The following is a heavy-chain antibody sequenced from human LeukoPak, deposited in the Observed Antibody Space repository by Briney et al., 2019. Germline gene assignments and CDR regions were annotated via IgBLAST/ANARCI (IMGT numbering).Heavy chain of an antibody. Sequence: PGGSLRLSCEGPRFSFANYAMSWVRQTPGKGLDWISAINAGGGITYYADSVKGRFTISRDNSKNTLYLQMDSLRVEDSAVYYCARDVTARPRWFDPWGQGTLVSVSS. V-gene: IGHV3-23*01. D-gene: IGHD6-6*01. CDR3: ARDVTARPRWFDP. CDR1: RFSFANYA. CDR2: INAGGGIT. J-gene: IGHJ5*02.